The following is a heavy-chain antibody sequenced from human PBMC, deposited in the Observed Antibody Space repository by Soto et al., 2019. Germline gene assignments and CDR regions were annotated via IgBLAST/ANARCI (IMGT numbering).Heavy chain of an antibody. CDR3: ARDGLYCSGGSCGYYFDY. J-gene: IGHJ4*02. CDR2: ISAYNGNT. V-gene: IGHV1-18*01. CDR1: GYTFTSYG. Sequence: ASVKVSCKASGYTFTSYGISWVRQAPGQELEWMGWISAYNGNTNYAQKLQGRVTMTTDTSTSTAYMELRSLRSDDTAVYYCARDGLYCSGGSCGYYFDYWGQGTLVTV. D-gene: IGHD2-15*01.